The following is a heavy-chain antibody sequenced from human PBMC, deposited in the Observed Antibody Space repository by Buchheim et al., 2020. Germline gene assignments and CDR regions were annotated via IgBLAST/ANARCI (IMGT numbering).Heavy chain of an antibody. J-gene: IGHJ4*02. V-gene: IGHV3-21*01. CDR2: ITTGTGYT. CDR3: ARRYDYQLDY. CDR1: GFVFTRHN. D-gene: IGHD3-16*01. Sequence: EVQLVESGGGLVKPGGSLRLSCAASGFVFTRHNMNWVRQSPGKGLEWVSSITTGTGYTYYADSVRGRFTISRDDARNTVYLQMSSLRVEDTAVYYCARRYDYQLDYWGQGTL.